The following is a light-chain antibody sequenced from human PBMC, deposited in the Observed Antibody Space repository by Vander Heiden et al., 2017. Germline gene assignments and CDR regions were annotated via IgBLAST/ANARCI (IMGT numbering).Light chain of an antibody. CDR3: QAWDSSTAV. J-gene: IGLJ3*02. CDR1: KWRGKY. Sequence: SYELTQPPSVSASPGQTVSITCPGDKWRGKYVCWYQQKPGHSPVLVLHSASKRPSGIPERFSGSNSGNTATLTISGTQAMDEADYYCQAWDSSTAVFGGGTKLTVL. CDR2: SAS. V-gene: IGLV3-1*01.